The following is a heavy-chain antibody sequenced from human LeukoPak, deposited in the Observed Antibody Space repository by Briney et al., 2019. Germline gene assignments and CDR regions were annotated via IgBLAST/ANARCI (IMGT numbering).Heavy chain of an antibody. V-gene: IGHV4-39*07. CDR2: IYYSGST. D-gene: IGHD2-2*01. CDR1: GGSISSSSYY. J-gene: IGHJ4*02. Sequence: SETLSLTCTVSGGSISSSSYYWGWIRQPPGKGLEWIGSIYYSGSTYYNPSLKSRVTISVDTSKNQFSLKLSSVTAADTAVYYCARVVVPAVDFDYWGQGTLVTVSS. CDR3: ARVVVPAVDFDY.